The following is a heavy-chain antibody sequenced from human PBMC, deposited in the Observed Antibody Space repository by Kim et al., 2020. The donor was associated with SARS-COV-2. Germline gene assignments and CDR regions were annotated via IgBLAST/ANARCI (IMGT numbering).Heavy chain of an antibody. Sequence: ASVKVSCKASGYTFTGYYIHWVRQAPGQGLEWMGWINPNSGGTNYAQKFQGRVTMTRDTSISTAYMELSRLRSDDTAVYYCATSSTYGDYFQHWGQGTLVTVSS. J-gene: IGHJ1*01. V-gene: IGHV1-2*02. D-gene: IGHD4-17*01. CDR2: INPNSGGT. CDR3: ATSSTYGDYFQH. CDR1: GYTFTGYY.